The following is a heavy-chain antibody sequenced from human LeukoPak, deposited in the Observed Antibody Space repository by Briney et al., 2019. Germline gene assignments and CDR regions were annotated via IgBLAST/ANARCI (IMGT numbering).Heavy chain of an antibody. J-gene: IGHJ3*02. V-gene: IGHV1-69*05. CDR2: IIPIFGTA. CDR3: ARSDYDFWSGYGLGPDI. D-gene: IGHD3-3*01. CDR1: GGTFSSYA. Sequence: SVKVSCKASGGTFSSYAISWVRQAPGQGLEWMGGIIPIFGTANYAQKFQGRVTITTDESTSTAYMELSSLRSEDTAVYYCARSDYDFWSGYGLGPDIWGHGTMVTVSS.